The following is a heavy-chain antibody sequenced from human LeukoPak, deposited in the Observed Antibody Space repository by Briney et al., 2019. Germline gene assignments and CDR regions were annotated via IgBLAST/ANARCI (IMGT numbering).Heavy chain of an antibody. CDR2: IKHSGGT. J-gene: IGHJ5*02. V-gene: IGHV4-34*01. D-gene: IGHD6-13*01. CDR1: GGSFSDYY. Sequence: PSETLSLTCAVYGGSFSDYYWTWIRQPTEKALEWIGEIKHSGGTSYNPTLMSRVAVSGDTPKCQFSLKLSSVTAADTAVYYCARVVTYTSSWYRYKYFDAWGQGTLVTVSS. CDR3: ARVVTYTSSWYRYKYFDA.